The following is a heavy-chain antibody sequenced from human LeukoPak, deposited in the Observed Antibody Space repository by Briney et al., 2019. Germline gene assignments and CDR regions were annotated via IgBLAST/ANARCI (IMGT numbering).Heavy chain of an antibody. CDR2: IIPIFGTA. Sequence: GASVKVSCKASGGTFSSYAISWVRQAPGQGLEWMGRIIPIFGTANYAQKFQGRVTITTDESTSTAYMELSSLRSEDTAVYYCARGYHYDSSGPGVAFDIWGQGTMVTVSS. J-gene: IGHJ3*02. D-gene: IGHD3-22*01. CDR3: ARGYHYDSSGPGVAFDI. V-gene: IGHV1-69*05. CDR1: GGTFSSYA.